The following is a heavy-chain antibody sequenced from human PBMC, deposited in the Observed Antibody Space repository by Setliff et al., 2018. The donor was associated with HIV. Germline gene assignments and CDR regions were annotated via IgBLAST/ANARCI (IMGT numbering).Heavy chain of an antibody. CDR3: ARLDYYDSSGLLY. D-gene: IGHD3-22*01. V-gene: IGHV4-59*08. Sequence: SETLSLTCTVSGGSLSSCYWSWIRQPPGKGLEWIAYIYYTGSTNSNPSLKSRVTISVDTSKNQFSLQLNSVTAADTAVYYCARLDYYDSSGLLYWGQGTLVTVSS. J-gene: IGHJ4*02. CDR2: IYYTGST. CDR1: GGSLSSCY.